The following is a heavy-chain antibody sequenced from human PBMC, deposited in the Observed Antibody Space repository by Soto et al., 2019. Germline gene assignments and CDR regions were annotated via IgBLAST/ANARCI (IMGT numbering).Heavy chain of an antibody. CDR3: ARGRYGDY. CDR2: ISAYNGNT. D-gene: IGHD1-1*01. Sequence: QVHLVQSGAEVKKPGASVKVSCKGSGYAFTTYGITWVRQAPGQGLEWMGWISAYNGNTNYAQKLQGRVNLTRDTSTRTAYMELRCLRSDNTAVYYCARGRYGDYWGQGALVTV. V-gene: IGHV1-18*01. J-gene: IGHJ4*02. CDR1: GYAFTTYG.